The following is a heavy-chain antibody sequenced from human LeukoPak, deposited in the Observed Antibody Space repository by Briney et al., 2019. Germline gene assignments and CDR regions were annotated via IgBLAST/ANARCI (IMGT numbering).Heavy chain of an antibody. J-gene: IGHJ4*02. CDR3: ASGYSSSSGFDY. D-gene: IGHD6-6*01. CDR1: GYTFTGSY. Sequence: GASVNVSCKASGYTFTGSYMDWVRQAPGQGLEWMGRINPNSGGTNYVQKFQGRVTMTRDTSITTAYMELSRLRSDDTAVYYCASGYSSSSGFDYWGQGTLVTVSS. V-gene: IGHV1-2*06. CDR2: INPNSGGT.